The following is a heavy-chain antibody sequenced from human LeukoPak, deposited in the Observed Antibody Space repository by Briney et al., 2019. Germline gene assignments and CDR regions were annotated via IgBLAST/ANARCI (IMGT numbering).Heavy chain of an antibody. CDR2: IDPSDSYT. D-gene: IGHD5-12*01. V-gene: IGHV5-10-1*01. CDR1: GYRFTSYW. Sequence: GASLKISCKGSGYRFTSYWITWVRPMPGKGLEWMGRIDPSDSYTNYSPSFQGHVTISVDKSSSTAYLQWSSLKASDTAMYYCARHSGGYDLDYWGQGTLVTVSS. J-gene: IGHJ4*02. CDR3: ARHSGGYDLDY.